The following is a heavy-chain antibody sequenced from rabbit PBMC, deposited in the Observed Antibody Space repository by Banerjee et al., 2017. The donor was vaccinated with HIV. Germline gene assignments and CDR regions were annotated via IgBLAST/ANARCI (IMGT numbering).Heavy chain of an antibody. CDR3: ARDLAGVIGWNFGL. V-gene: IGHV1S45*01. CDR2: IYAGSSGST. CDR1: GFSFSSSYW. Sequence: QEQLEESGGDLVKPEGSLTLTCTASGFSFSSSYWICWVRQAPGKGLEWIACIYAGSSGSTQYANWAKGRFTISKISSTTVTLQMTSLTAADTATYFCARDLAGVIGWNFGLWGQGTLVTVS. J-gene: IGHJ3*01. D-gene: IGHD4-1*01.